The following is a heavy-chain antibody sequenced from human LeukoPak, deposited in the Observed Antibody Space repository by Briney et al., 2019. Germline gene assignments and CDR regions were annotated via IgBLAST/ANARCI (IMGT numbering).Heavy chain of an antibody. Sequence: GGSLRLSCAASGFTFSSYAMHWVRQAPGKGLEYVSTIRTNGGSTYYANSVKGRFTISRDNSKNTLYLQMGSLGAEDMAVYYCARGLRDCTSTSCFTYWYFDLWGRGTLVTVSS. D-gene: IGHD2-2*02. CDR2: IRTNGGST. CDR3: ARGLRDCTSTSCFTYWYFDL. CDR1: GFTFSSYA. J-gene: IGHJ2*01. V-gene: IGHV3-64*01.